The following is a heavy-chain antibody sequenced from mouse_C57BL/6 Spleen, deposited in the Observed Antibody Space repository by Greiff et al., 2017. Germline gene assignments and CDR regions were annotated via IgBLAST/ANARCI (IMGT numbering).Heavy chain of an antibody. J-gene: IGHJ2*01. CDR3: ARGGLYYGNYFDY. CDR1: GYTFTSYW. Sequence: VQLQQPGAELVRPGSSVKLSCKASGYTFTSYWMDWVKQRPGQGLEWIGNIYPSDSETHYNQKFKGKATLTVDKSSSTAYMQLSSLTSEDSAVYYCARGGLYYGNYFDYWGQGTTLTVSS. V-gene: IGHV1-61*01. CDR2: IYPSDSET. D-gene: IGHD2-1*01.